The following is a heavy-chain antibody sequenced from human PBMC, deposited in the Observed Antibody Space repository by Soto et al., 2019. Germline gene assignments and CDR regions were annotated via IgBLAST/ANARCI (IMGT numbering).Heavy chain of an antibody. D-gene: IGHD6-13*01. V-gene: IGHV1-69*06. J-gene: IGHJ6*02. Sequence: QVQLVQSGAEAKKPGSSVKVSCKTSGGTFSSYAISWVRQAPGQGIEWMGGIVPLFRTTNYAQKFQGRVTITADTATYTPYMELSGLRSGDTAVYYCARGGDSSTWSKLLDRAGRDVWGQVTTGCFSS. CDR2: IVPLFRTT. CDR3: ARGGDSSTWSKLLDRAGRDV. CDR1: GGTFSSYA.